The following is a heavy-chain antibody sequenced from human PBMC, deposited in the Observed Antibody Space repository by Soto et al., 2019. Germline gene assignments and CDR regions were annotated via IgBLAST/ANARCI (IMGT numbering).Heavy chain of an antibody. V-gene: IGHV4-30-4*01. CDR2: IDYRGTT. D-gene: IGHD2-15*01. Sequence: QMQLQESGPGLVNPSQTLSLTCTVSGVSISSVDYYWTWIRQSPGKGLEWLGCIDYRGTTYYNPSLKRRVTRSEDTSQNQFYLQLTSVADADTAMYYGASFVVASMTWVDPWGQVTLVIVSS. CDR3: ASFVVASMTWVDP. CDR1: GVSISSVDYY. J-gene: IGHJ5*02.